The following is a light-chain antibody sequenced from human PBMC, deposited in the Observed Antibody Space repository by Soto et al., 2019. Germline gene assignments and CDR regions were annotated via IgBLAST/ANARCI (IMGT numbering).Light chain of an antibody. Sequence: QSALTQPPSVSGAPGQRVTISCTGNNSNLGAGYDVHWYQQLPGAAPKLVIFGNRNRPSGVPERFSGSTDGSSNSASLTISGLQTEDEADYYCQSYDSNTVVFGGGTKLTVL. J-gene: IGLJ2*01. CDR1: NSNLGAGYD. CDR2: GNR. V-gene: IGLV1-40*01. CDR3: QSYDSNTVV.